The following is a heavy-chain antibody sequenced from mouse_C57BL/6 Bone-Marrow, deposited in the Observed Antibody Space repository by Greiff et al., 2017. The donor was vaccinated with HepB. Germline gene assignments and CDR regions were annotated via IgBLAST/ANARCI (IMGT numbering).Heavy chain of an antibody. CDR3: ARPGKRYWYFDV. J-gene: IGHJ1*03. V-gene: IGHV4-1*01. CDR2: INPDSSTI. CDR1: GVDFSRYW. Sequence: PAAGVDFSRYWMSWVRRAPGKGLEWIGEINPDSSTINYAPSLKDKFIISRDNAKNTLYLQMSKVRSEDTALYYCARPGKRYWYFDVWGTGTTVTVSS.